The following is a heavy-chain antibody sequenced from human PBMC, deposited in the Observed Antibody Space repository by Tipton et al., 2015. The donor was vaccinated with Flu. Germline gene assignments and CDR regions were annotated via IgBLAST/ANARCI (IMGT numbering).Heavy chain of an antibody. D-gene: IGHD3-16*01. CDR1: GGSISSSLYY. CDR2: IYYSGSI. V-gene: IGHV4-61*01. CDR3: AREWGDAFDI. Sequence: TLSLTCTVSGGSISSSLYYWSWIRQPPGKGLEWIGYIYYSGSISYNPSLKSRVTISVDTSKNQFSLKLSSVTAADTAVYYCAREWGDAFDIWGQGTMVTVSS. J-gene: IGHJ3*02.